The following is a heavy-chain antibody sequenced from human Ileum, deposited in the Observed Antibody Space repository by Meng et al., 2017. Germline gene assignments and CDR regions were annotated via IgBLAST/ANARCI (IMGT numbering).Heavy chain of an antibody. V-gene: IGHV4-30-4*01. D-gene: IGHD4-17*01. CDR2: IYYDGSS. CDR3: ARRAHYGDPPR. CDR1: NGSLTNVNNY. J-gene: IGHJ4*02. Sequence: QVQLQESGPGLVKPSQTLSLTCSVSNGSLTNVNNYWNWIRQAPGQALEHIGYIYYDGSSYATPSLKSRVTISVDTSTNQFSLKLIPVTAADTAVYYCARRAHYGDPPRWGQGTLVTVSS.